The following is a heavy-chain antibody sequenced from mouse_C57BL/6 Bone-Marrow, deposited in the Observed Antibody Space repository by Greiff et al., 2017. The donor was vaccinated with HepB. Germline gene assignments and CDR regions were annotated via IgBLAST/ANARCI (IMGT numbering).Heavy chain of an antibody. Sequence: QVQLQQSGAELVRPGTSVKVSCKASGYAFTNYLIEWVKQRPGQGLEWIGVINPGSGGTNYNEKFKGKATLTADKSSSTAYMQLSSLTSEDSAVYFCARGTELGNYFDYWGQGTTLTVSS. J-gene: IGHJ2*01. CDR1: GYAFTNYL. V-gene: IGHV1-54*01. CDR2: INPGSGGT. CDR3: ARGTELGNYFDY. D-gene: IGHD3-3*01.